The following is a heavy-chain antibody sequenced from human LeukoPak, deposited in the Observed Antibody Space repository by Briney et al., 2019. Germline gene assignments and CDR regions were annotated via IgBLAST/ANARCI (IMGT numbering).Heavy chain of an antibody. V-gene: IGHV3-30*02. J-gene: IGHJ4*02. CDR3: AKDRDYYDSSGSDY. CDR1: GFTFSSYG. CDR2: IRYDGSNK. Sequence: GGSLRLSCAASGFTFSSYGMHWVRQAPGKGLEWEAFIRYDGSNKYYADSVKGRFTISRDNSKNTLYLQMNSLRAEDTAVYYCAKDRDYYDSSGSDYWGQGTLVTVSS. D-gene: IGHD3-22*01.